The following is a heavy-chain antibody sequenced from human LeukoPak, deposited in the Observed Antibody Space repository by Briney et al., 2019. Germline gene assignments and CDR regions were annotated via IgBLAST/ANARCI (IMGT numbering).Heavy chain of an antibody. CDR3: ARDHRGVRDYFDY. CDR1: GFTFSSYG. D-gene: IGHD3-10*01. Sequence: GTSLRLSCAASGFTFSSYGMHWVRQAPGKGLEWVAVISYDGRNKYYADSVKGRFTISRDNSKNTLYLQMNSLRAEDTAVYYCARDHRGVRDYFDYWGQGTLVTVSS. CDR2: ISYDGRNK. J-gene: IGHJ4*02. V-gene: IGHV3-30*03.